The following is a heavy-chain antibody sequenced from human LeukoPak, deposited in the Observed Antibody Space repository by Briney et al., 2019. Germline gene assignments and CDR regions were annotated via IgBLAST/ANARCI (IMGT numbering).Heavy chain of an antibody. D-gene: IGHD4-17*01. Sequence: SVKVSCKASGGTFSSYAISWVRQAPGQGLEWMGGIIPIFGTANHAQKFQGRVTITADESTSTAYMELSSLRSEGTAVYYCASRMTTVKTFIFDYWGQGTLVTVSS. V-gene: IGHV1-69*13. CDR2: IIPIFGTA. CDR3: ASRMTTVKTFIFDY. CDR1: GGTFSSYA. J-gene: IGHJ4*02.